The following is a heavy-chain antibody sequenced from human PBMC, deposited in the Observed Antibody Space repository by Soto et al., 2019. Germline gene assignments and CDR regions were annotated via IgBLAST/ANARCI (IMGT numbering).Heavy chain of an antibody. CDR1: GFTFSSYA. CDR3: ARIYYDSSGYYLGGVFDY. Sequence: QVQLVESGGGVVQPGRSLRLSRAASGFTFSSYAMHWVRQAPGKGLEWVAVISYDGSNKYYADSVKGRFTISRDNSKNTLYLQMNSLRAEDTAVYYCARIYYDSSGYYLGGVFDYWGQGTLVTVSS. J-gene: IGHJ4*02. D-gene: IGHD3-22*01. V-gene: IGHV3-30-3*01. CDR2: ISYDGSNK.